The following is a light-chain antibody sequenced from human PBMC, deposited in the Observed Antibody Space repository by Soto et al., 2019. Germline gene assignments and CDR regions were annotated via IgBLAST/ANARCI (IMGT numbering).Light chain of an antibody. J-gene: IGKJ2*01. CDR3: QQYGSSPQYT. Sequence: EIVLTQSPGTLSLSPRERATLSCRASQSVSSSYLAWYQHKPGKAPTLLIYGASSKATGIPDGFSGSGSGTDFTLTISRLEPEDLAVYYCQQYGSSPQYTFGQGTTLESK. CDR1: QSVSSSY. CDR2: GAS. V-gene: IGKV3-20*01.